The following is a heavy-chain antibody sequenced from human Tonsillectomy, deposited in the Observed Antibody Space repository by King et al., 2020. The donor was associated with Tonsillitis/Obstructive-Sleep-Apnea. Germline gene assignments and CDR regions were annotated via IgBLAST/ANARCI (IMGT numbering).Heavy chain of an antibody. D-gene: IGHD3-22*01. CDR3: ARVYYYGSIFFDY. CDR1: GGSISSYY. J-gene: IGHJ4*02. Sequence: QMQLQESGPGLVKPSETLSLTCTVSGGSISSYYWNWIRQPPGKGLEWIGYIYYSGSTNYNPSLKSRVTISLDTSKNQFSLKLSSVTAADTAVYYCARVYYYGSIFFDYWGQGTLVTVSS. CDR2: IYYSGST. V-gene: IGHV4-59*01.